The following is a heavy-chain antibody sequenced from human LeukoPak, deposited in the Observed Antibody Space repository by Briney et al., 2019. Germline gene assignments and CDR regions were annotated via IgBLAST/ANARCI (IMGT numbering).Heavy chain of an antibody. Sequence: PSETLSLTCTVSGGSIGSGSFYWSWIRLPAGKGLEWIGRIHTSGSTNFNPSLKNRVSMSLDTSKNQFSLQLTSVTAADTAVYYCARARGSTVRGVVLYYFDYWGQGTPVTVSS. V-gene: IGHV4-61*02. CDR1: GGSIGSGSFY. J-gene: IGHJ4*02. CDR2: IHTSGST. D-gene: IGHD3-10*01. CDR3: ARARGSTVRGVVLYYFDY.